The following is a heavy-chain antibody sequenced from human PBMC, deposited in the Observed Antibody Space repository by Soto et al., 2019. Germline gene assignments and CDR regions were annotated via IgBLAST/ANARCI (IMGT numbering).Heavy chain of an antibody. CDR2: ISVVVVP. Sequence: EVQLSESGGGLVQPGGSLTLSCAASGFTFSSYAMSWARQAPGKGLHWVSSISVVVVPHYADSLKGLVTISRDNSKNSLYLQMSSLRAEDTALYYCAKNYFFDSWAQGILVTV. J-gene: IGHJ4*02. V-gene: IGHV3-23*01. CDR3: AKNYFFDS. CDR1: GFTFSSYA.